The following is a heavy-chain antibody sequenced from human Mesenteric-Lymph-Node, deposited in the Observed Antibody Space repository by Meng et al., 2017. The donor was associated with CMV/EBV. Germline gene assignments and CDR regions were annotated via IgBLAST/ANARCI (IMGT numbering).Heavy chain of an antibody. Sequence: FTLWHYWLPWVPQVPGKGPVGGSRISGDGRTREDADCEKGRFTISSANTRNTLYLQLNSLRVDDTAIYYCARDAPVVTPDHDAFDVWGQGTMVTVSS. CDR3: ARDAPVVTPDHDAFDV. CDR2: ISGDGRTR. J-gene: IGHJ3*01. CDR1: FTLWHYW. V-gene: IGHV3-74*03. D-gene: IGHD4-23*01.